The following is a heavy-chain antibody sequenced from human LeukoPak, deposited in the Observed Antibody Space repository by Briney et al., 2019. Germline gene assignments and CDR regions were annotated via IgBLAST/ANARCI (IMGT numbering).Heavy chain of an antibody. CDR1: GFTFSSYD. D-gene: IGHD2-2*01. CDR3: ARESRRKYYGMNV. V-gene: IGHV3-13*01. Sequence: GGSLRLSCAASGFTFSSYDMHWVRHATGKGLEWVSAISTAGDTYYPGSVKSRFTISRENAKNSLYLRINSLRAGDTAVYYCARESRRKYYGMNVCSQATTVTVSS. CDR2: ISTAGDT. J-gene: IGHJ6*02.